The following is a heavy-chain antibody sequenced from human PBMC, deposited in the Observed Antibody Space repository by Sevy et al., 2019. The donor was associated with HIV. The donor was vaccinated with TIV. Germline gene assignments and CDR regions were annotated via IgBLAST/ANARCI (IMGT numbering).Heavy chain of an antibody. J-gene: IGHJ6*02. V-gene: IGHV1-24*01. CDR1: GDSLTELN. CDR3: ATARTERNWDGEVFYQYTAIDV. CDR2: FDPENGGT. Sequence: ASVKVSCQVSGDSLTELNMYSVRQSPGKGLEWMGGFDPENGGTIYAQIFQGRVTMTEDKSADTAYMELRSLKSEDSAVNFWATARTERNWDGEVFYQYTAIDVWGQGTTVTVSS. D-gene: IGHD2-2*01.